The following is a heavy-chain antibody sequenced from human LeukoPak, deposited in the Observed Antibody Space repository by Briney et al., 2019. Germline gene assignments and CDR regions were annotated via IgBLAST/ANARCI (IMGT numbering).Heavy chain of an antibody. V-gene: IGHV4-39*01. CDR2: IYYTGST. CDR3: ARRGVVATPDANF. D-gene: IGHD5-12*01. J-gene: IGHJ4*02. CDR1: GGSISSSRYY. Sequence: SETLSLTCTVSGGSISSSRYYWGWIRQPPGKGLEWIGSIYYTGSTYYNPSLRSRVSISVDTSKNQFTLKLSSVTAADTAVYYRARRGVVATPDANFWGQGTLVTVSS.